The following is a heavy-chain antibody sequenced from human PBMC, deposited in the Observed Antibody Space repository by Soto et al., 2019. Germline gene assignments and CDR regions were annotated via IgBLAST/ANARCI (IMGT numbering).Heavy chain of an antibody. J-gene: IGHJ4*02. V-gene: IGHV5-10-1*03. CDR3: ARLSDYTSGWHFFDY. Sequence: EVQLVQSGAEVKKPGESLRISCKGSGYSFTSYWISWVRQMPGKGLEWMGRIDPSDSETKYSPSFQGHVTISADKSISTAYLQWSSLKASDTAMYYCARLSDYTSGWHFFDYWDQGTLVTVSS. D-gene: IGHD6-19*01. CDR2: IDPSDSET. CDR1: GYSFTSYW.